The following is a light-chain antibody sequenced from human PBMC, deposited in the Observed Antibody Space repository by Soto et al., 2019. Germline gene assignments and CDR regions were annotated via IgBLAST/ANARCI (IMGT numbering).Light chain of an antibody. Sequence: EIVMTQSPATLSVSPGETATLSCWASQSVSSNLAWYQQKPGQAPSLLIYGASARATDIPARFSGSGSGTEFTLTISGLQSEDFAVYYCQQYNNFWTFGQGTKVEIK. CDR3: QQYNNFWT. CDR1: QSVSSN. CDR2: GAS. J-gene: IGKJ1*01. V-gene: IGKV3-15*01.